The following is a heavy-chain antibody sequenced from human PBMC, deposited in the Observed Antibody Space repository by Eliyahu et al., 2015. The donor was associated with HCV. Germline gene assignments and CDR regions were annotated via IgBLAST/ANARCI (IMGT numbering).Heavy chain of an antibody. CDR1: GYTFTNYA. CDR2: INGADGNT. J-gene: IGHJ5*02. D-gene: IGHD2-2*01. CDR3: ARDGGIEGAPNAMRWAALTA. V-gene: IGHV1-3*01. Sequence: QVQLVQSGAELKKPGASVKVSCKASGYTFTNYAMHWVRQAPGQRLEWMGWINGADGNTLYSHKFQGRLATTRDTSASTAYMELSSLGSEDTAVYYCARDGGIEGAPNAMRWAALTAWGQGTLVTVSS.